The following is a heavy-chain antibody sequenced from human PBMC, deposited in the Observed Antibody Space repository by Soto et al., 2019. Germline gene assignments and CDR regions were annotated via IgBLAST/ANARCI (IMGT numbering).Heavy chain of an antibody. D-gene: IGHD3-22*01. CDR1: GGSFSGYY. V-gene: IGHV4-34*01. CDR2: INHSGST. CDR3: ARGARRTGYYDSSGYYRFDY. J-gene: IGHJ4*02. Sequence: ETLSLPCAVYGGSFSGYYWSWIRQPPGKGLEWIGEINHSGSTNYNPSLKSRVTISVDTSKNQFSLKLSSVTAADTAVYYCARGARRTGYYDSSGYYRFDYWGQGTLVTVSS.